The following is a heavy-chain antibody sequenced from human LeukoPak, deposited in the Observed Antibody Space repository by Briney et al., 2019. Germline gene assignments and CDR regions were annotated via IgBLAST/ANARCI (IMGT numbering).Heavy chain of an antibody. CDR1: GSGFTFNNYW. CDR2: ISWNSGSI. J-gene: IGHJ4*02. V-gene: IGHV3-9*01. Sequence: PGGSLRLSCAASGSGFTFNNYWMHWVRQAPGKGLEWVSGISWNSGSIGYADSVKGRFTISRDNAKNSLYLQMNSLRAEDTALYYCAKDMCSGGSCYSPGDYWGQGTLVTVSS. CDR3: AKDMCSGGSCYSPGDY. D-gene: IGHD2-15*01.